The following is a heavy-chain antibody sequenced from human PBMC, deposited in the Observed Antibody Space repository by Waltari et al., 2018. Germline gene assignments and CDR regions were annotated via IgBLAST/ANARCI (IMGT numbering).Heavy chain of an antibody. CDR3: ARDFAGCFDY. J-gene: IGHJ4*02. CDR2: IYGGGART. CDR1: GDSITKSFY. D-gene: IGHD6-19*01. V-gene: IGHV4-59*12. Sequence: QVQLQESGPGLVTASETLSLTCAISGDSITKSFYWTWIRQFPGRGVEWIDNIYGGGARTYYNPSLRGRVTSAKDTSDNQFFLVLRFVTAADTAVYFCARDFAGCFDYWGQGVPVAVSS.